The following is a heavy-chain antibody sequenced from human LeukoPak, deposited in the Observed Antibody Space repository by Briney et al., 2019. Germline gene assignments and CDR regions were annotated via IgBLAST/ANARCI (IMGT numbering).Heavy chain of an antibody. CDR2: IYYSGST. J-gene: IGHJ4*02. CDR1: GGSISSGSYY. Sequence: PSQTLSLTCTVSGGSISSGSYYWSWIRQPPGKGLEWIGYIYYSGSTYYNPSLKSRVTISVDTSKNQFSLKLSSVTAADTAVYYCARVPAAYPYCGGDCYSTYFDYWGQGTLVTVSS. D-gene: IGHD2-21*01. V-gene: IGHV4-30-4*08. CDR3: ARVPAAYPYCGGDCYSTYFDY.